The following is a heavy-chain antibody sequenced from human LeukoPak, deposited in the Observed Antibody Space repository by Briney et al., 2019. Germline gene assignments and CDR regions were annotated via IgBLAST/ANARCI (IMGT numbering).Heavy chain of an antibody. J-gene: IGHJ3*02. D-gene: IGHD3-10*01. CDR3: AVGGVYLRGGAEAFDI. V-gene: IGHV4-4*02. Sequence: SETLSLTCGVSGGSISSTNWWSWVRHPPGQGLQWIGEISLTGETNYNPSLKSRVTISVDKSKNQFSLKLSSVTAADTAVYYCAVGGVYLRGGAEAFDIWGQGTMVTVSS. CDR1: GGSISSTNW. CDR2: ISLTGET.